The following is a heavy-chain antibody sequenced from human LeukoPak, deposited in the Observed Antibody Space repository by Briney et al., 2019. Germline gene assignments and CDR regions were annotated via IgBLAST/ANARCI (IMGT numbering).Heavy chain of an antibody. CDR3: ARSRNYAFDY. V-gene: IGHV6-1*01. CDR2: TYYRSKWYI. D-gene: IGHD1-7*01. Sequence: SQTLSLTCAISGDSVSTNSVGWHWIRQSPSGGIEWLGKTYYRSKWYIDYAVSVKSRITINPDTSKNRFSLQLNSVTPEDTAVYYCARSRNYAFDYWGQGALVTVSS. J-gene: IGHJ4*02. CDR1: GDSVSTNSVG.